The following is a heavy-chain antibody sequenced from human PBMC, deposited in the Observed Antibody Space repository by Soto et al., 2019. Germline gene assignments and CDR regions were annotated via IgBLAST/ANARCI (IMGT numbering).Heavy chain of an antibody. J-gene: IGHJ6*02. D-gene: IGHD1-26*01. V-gene: IGHV3-9*01. Sequence: EVQLVESGGRLVQPGRSLRLSCVGTGLNFDDFAMHWVRQAPGKGLEWVSGITWNSRVLAYADSVKGRFTISRDNARNTLYLQMSSLRDEDTAVYYCARKLSGAVQGWAYGMDVWGRGTTVTVSS. CDR2: ITWNSRVL. CDR1: GLNFDDFA. CDR3: ARKLSGAVQGWAYGMDV.